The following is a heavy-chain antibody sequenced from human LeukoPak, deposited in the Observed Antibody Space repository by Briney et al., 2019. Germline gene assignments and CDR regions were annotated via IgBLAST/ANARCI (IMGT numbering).Heavy chain of an antibody. CDR2: IFPADSDT. J-gene: IGHJ3*02. D-gene: IGHD6-13*01. Sequence: GESLKISCQGSGYSFTSYWIGWVRQMPGKGLEWMGIIFPADSDTRYSPSFQGQVTISADKSISTAYLQWSSLKASDTAMYYCGRTGHSNAKDAFEIWGQGTMVTVSS. CDR3: GRTGHSNAKDAFEI. V-gene: IGHV5-51*01. CDR1: GYSFTSYW.